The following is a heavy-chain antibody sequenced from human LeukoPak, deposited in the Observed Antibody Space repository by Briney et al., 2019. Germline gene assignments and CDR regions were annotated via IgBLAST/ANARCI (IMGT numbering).Heavy chain of an antibody. CDR2: ISAYNGNT. Sequence: GASVKVSCKASGYTFTSYGISWVRQAPGQGLEWMAWISAYNGNTNYAQKLQGRVTMTTDTSTSTAYMELRSLRSDDTAVYYCASTMVRGVIIKASWFDPWGQGTLVTVSS. J-gene: IGHJ5*02. D-gene: IGHD3-10*01. V-gene: IGHV1-18*01. CDR1: GYTFTSYG. CDR3: ASTMVRGVIIKASWFDP.